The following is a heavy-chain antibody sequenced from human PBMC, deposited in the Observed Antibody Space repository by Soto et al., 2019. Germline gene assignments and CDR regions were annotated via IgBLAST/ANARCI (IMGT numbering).Heavy chain of an antibody. V-gene: IGHV3-23*01. CDR2: ISGSGGST. CDR1: GFTFSSYS. Sequence: GGSLRLSCAASGFTFSSYSMSWVRQAPGKGLEWVSAISGSGGSTYYADSVKGRFTISRDNSKNTLYLQMNSLRAEDTAVYYCAKDLSVKRTGKIAADYWGQGTLVTVSS. D-gene: IGHD6-13*01. CDR3: AKDLSVKRTGKIAADY. J-gene: IGHJ4*02.